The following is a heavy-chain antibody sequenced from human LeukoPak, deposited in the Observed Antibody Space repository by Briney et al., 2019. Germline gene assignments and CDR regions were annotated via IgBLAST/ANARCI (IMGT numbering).Heavy chain of an antibody. CDR1: GESFSGYD. CDR3: ARARGEVAIDY. J-gene: IGHJ4*02. V-gene: IGHV4-34*01. D-gene: IGHD5-12*01. Sequence: PSETLSLTCAVYGESFSGYDWTWIRQPPGRGLEWIGEVNHSGSTNYDPSLKGRVTISVDTSKNQFSLNLASVTAADTAVYYCARARGEVAIDYWGQGTLVTVSS. CDR2: VNHSGST.